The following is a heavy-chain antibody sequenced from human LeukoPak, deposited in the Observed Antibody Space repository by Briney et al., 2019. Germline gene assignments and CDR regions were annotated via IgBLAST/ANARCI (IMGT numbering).Heavy chain of an antibody. Sequence: GESLKISCKASGYNFTTYWIAWVRQMPGKGLECMGIIYPDDSDTRYSPTFQGQVSISADKSTSTAYLQWSSLKAPGTAMYYCARRPAGAAGLFFDYWGQGALITVSS. CDR3: ARRPAGAAGLFFDY. J-gene: IGHJ4*02. V-gene: IGHV5-51*01. CDR1: GYNFTTYW. CDR2: IYPDDSDT. D-gene: IGHD6-19*01.